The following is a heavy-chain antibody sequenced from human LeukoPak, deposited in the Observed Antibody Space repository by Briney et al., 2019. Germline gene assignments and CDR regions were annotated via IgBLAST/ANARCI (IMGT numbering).Heavy chain of an antibody. J-gene: IGHJ4*02. Sequence: GGSLRLSCAASGFTFSSYAMSWVRQAPGKGLEWISYISGSGNTIYYADSVKGRFTISRDNAKNSLYLQMNSLRVEDTALYYCARERLWSRDGYNPFWGQGTLVTVSS. CDR1: GFTFSSYA. CDR2: ISGSGNTI. V-gene: IGHV3-48*04. CDR3: ARERLWSRDGYNPF. D-gene: IGHD5-24*01.